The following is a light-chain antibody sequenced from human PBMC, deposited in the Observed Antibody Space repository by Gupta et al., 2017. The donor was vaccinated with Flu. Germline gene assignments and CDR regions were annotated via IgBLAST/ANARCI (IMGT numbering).Light chain of an antibody. V-gene: IGKV1-8*01. CDR1: QDIYDY. J-gene: IGKJ1*01. CDR2: AAS. Sequence: PSSLSASTGDRVTITCRASQDIYDYIPWYQQKPGTAPKLLIYAASTLQSGVPSRFSGSGSGTDFTLTVSGLQSEDFAIYYCQQYSSYPRTFGQGTKVEI. CDR3: QQYSSYPRT.